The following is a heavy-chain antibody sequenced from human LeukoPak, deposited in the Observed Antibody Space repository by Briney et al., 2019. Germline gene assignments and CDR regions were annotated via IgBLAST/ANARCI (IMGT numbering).Heavy chain of an antibody. CDR3: ARHGSYGHGDY. CDR2: IYPGDSDT. Sequence: GASLQISCEGAGYIFTSYWIGGGRPLPGKGLEGMGIIYPGDSDTRDSPSFQGQVTISADKSISTAYLQWSSLKASDTAMYYCARHGSYGHGDYWGQGTLVTVSS. CDR1: GYIFTSYW. V-gene: IGHV5-51*01. J-gene: IGHJ4*02. D-gene: IGHD1-26*01.